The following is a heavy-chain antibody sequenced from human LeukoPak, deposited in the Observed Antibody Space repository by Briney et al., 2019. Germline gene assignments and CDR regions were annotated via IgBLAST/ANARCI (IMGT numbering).Heavy chain of an antibody. CDR3: ARGGSSWYYPYFDY. D-gene: IGHD6-13*01. CDR1: GFTFSSYA. V-gene: IGHV3-64*01. CDR2: ISSNGGST. Sequence: PGGSLTLSCAASGFTFSSYAMHWVRQAPGKGLEYVSTISSNGGSTYYANSVKGRFTISRDNSKNTLYLQMGRLRAEDMAVYYCARGGSSWYYPYFDYWGQGTLVTVSS. J-gene: IGHJ4*02.